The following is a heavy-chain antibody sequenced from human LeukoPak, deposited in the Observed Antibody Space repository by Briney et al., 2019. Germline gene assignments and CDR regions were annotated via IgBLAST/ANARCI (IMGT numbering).Heavy chain of an antibody. CDR3: ARAGNLVIKDYYCYYYMDV. CDR1: GGSISSYY. J-gene: IGHJ6*03. CDR2: IYYSGST. Sequence: PSETLSLTCTVSGGSISSYYWSWIRQPPGKGLEWIGYIYYSGSTNYNPSLKSRVTISVDTSKNQFSLKLSSVTAADTAVYYCARAGNLVIKDYYCYYYMDVWGKGTTVTVSS. D-gene: IGHD3-9*01. V-gene: IGHV4-59*01.